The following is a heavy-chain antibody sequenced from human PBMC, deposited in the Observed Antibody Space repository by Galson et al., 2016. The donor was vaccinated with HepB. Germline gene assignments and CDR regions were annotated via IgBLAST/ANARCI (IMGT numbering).Heavy chain of an antibody. Sequence: SLRLSCAASGFNFSSCGMTWVRQAPGRGLEWVAVIWYDGSIYADSVKGRFTISRDNSKNTLYLEMNSLRAEDTAVYYCARGFGDYYYALDVWGQGTTVTVSS. V-gene: IGHV3-33*08. J-gene: IGHJ6*02. D-gene: IGHD3-10*01. CDR2: IWYDGS. CDR1: GFNFSSCG. CDR3: ARGFGDYYYALDV.